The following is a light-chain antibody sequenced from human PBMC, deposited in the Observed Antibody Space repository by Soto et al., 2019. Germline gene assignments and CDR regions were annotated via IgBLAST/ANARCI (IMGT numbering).Light chain of an antibody. V-gene: IGKV1-5*01. J-gene: IGKJ5*01. CDR2: AAS. Sequence: DIQLTQSPSTLSASVGDRVTITCRASQSISSWLAWYQQKPGKAPKLLIYAASSLQSGVPARFSGSGSGTEFTLTISSLQPDDFATYYCHQYNTYSTFGQGTRLEIK. CDR3: HQYNTYST. CDR1: QSISSW.